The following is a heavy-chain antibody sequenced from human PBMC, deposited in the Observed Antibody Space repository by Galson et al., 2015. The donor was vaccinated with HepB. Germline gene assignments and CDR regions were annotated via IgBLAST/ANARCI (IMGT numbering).Heavy chain of an antibody. CDR1: GGSISSGGYY. D-gene: IGHD6-13*01. Sequence: LSLTCTVSGGSISSGGYYWSWIRQHPGKGLEWIGYIYYSGSTYYNPSLKSRVTISVDTSKNQFSLKLSSVTAADTAVYYCARGAAAAGANYYYYYMDVWDKGTTVTVSS. J-gene: IGHJ6*03. CDR3: ARGAAAAGANYYYYYMDV. CDR2: IYYSGST. V-gene: IGHV4-31*03.